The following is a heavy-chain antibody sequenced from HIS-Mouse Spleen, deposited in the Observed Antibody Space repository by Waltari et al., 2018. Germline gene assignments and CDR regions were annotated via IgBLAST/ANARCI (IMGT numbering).Heavy chain of an antibody. CDR1: GYTFTSYD. CDR3: ARGHDYSNYFDY. V-gene: IGHV1-8*01. Sequence: QVQLVQSGAEVKKPGASVKVSCKASGYTFTSYDINWVRQATGQGLEWRGWVNPNRGKTGYAQKFQGRVTMTRNTSISTAYMELSSLRSEDTAVYYCARGHDYSNYFDYWGQGTLVTVSS. CDR2: VNPNRGKT. J-gene: IGHJ4*02. D-gene: IGHD4-4*01.